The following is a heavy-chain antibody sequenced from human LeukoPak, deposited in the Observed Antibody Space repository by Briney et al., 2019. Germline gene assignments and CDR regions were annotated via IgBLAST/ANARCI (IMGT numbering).Heavy chain of an antibody. J-gene: IGHJ3*02. CDR2: IYHSGST. CDR1: GGSISSYS. V-gene: IGHV4-30-2*01. D-gene: IGHD7-27*01. CDR3: ATSNWGWNAFDI. Sequence: SETLSLTCTVSGGSISSYSWSWIRQPPGKGLEWIGYIYHSGSTYYNPSLKSRVTISVDRSKNQFSLKLSSVTAADTAVYYCATSNWGWNAFDIWGQGTMVTVSS.